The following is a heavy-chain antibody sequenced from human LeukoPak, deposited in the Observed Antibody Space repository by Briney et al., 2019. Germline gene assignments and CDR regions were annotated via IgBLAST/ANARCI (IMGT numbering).Heavy chain of an antibody. Sequence: SVKVSCKASGYTFTSYGISWVRQAPGQGLEWMGGIIPIFGTANYAQKFQGRVTITADESTSTAYMELSSLRSEDTAVYYCSSLGTMVGGFIIHRPDGWFAPGGKEPW. CDR1: GYTFTSYG. V-gene: IGHV1-69*13. D-gene: IGHD3-10*01. J-gene: IGHJ5*02. CDR3: SSLGTMVGGFIIHRPDGWFAP. CDR2: IIPIFGTA.